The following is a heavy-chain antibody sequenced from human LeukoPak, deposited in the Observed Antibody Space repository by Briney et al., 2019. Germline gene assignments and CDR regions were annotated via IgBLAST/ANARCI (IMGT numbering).Heavy chain of an antibody. D-gene: IGHD3-9*01. J-gene: IGHJ5*02. V-gene: IGHV3-11*04. Sequence: PGGSLRLSCAASGFTFSDYYMSWIRQAPGKGLEWVSYISSSGSTIYYADSVKGRFTISRDNAKNSLYLQMNSLRAEDTAVYYCATSHYDILTGYYRGESSGFDPWGQGTLVTVSS. CDR2: ISSSGSTI. CDR1: GFTFSDYY. CDR3: ATSHYDILTGYYRGESSGFDP.